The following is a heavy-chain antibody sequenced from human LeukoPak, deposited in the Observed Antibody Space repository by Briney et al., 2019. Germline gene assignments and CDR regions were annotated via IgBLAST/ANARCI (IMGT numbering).Heavy chain of an antibody. Sequence: GGSLRLSCAASGFTFSSYAMHWVRQAPGKGLEWVAVISYDGSNKYYADSVKGRFTISRDNSKNTLYLQMNSLRAEDTAVYYCARDRGSSSYTYYYYGMDVWGQGTTVTVSS. D-gene: IGHD6-13*01. V-gene: IGHV3-30*04. J-gene: IGHJ6*02. CDR2: ISYDGSNK. CDR1: GFTFSSYA. CDR3: ARDRGSSSYTYYYYGMDV.